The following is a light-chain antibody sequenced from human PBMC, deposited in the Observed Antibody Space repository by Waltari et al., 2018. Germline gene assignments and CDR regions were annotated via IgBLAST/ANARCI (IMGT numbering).Light chain of an antibody. CDR3: CAFAATPL. CDR1: GGAVRGSSY. V-gene: IGLV2-11*01. J-gene: IGLJ3*02. CDR2: DIY. Sequence: QSALTQPRSVSGSPGQSVTIPCTGPGGAVRGSSYVSWYQQHPGKAPKLIIYDIYKRPSGVPDRFSGSKSDNTASLTISGLQAEDEADFFCCAFAATPLFGGGTKLTVL.